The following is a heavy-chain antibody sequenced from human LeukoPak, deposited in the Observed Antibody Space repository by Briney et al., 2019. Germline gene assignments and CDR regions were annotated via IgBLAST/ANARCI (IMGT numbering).Heavy chain of an antibody. J-gene: IGHJ6*02. D-gene: IGHD6-13*01. V-gene: IGHV1-18*01. CDR2: ISAYSGDT. Sequence: ASVKVSCKASGYTFTSYGISWVRQAPGQGIEWMGWISAYSGDTNYAQNLQGRVSMTTDTSTSTAYMELRSLRSDDTAVYYCARDPLSSSWSTYYYGLDVWGQGTTVTVSS. CDR1: GYTFTSYG. CDR3: ARDPLSSSWSTYYYGLDV.